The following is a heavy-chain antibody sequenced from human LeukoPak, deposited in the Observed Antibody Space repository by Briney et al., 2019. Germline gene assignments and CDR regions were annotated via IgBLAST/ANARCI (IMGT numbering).Heavy chain of an antibody. CDR2: ISSSSSYI. J-gene: IGHJ3*02. Sequence: GGSLRLSCAASGFTFSSYSMNWVRQAPGKGLEWVSSISSSSSYIYYADSVKGRFTISRDNAKNSLYLQMNSLRAEDTAVYYCARGEAMVRGVASFDIWGRGTMVTVSS. CDR1: GFTFSSYS. V-gene: IGHV3-21*01. CDR3: ARGEAMVRGVASFDI. D-gene: IGHD3-10*01.